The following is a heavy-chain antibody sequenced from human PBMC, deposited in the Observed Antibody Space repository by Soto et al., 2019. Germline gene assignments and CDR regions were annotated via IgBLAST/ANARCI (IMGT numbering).Heavy chain of an antibody. D-gene: IGHD3-3*01. Sequence: SETLSLTCTFSGGSISSDYWSGIRQPPGKGLEGIGDIYYSGSTNYTPSLKSRVTISVDTSKNQFSLKLSSVTAADTAVYYCARLWSRDQQYYSYYGMDVWGQGTAVTVSS. CDR1: GGSISSDY. CDR2: IYYSGST. V-gene: IGHV4-59*08. J-gene: IGHJ6*01. CDR3: ARLWSRDQQYYSYYGMDV.